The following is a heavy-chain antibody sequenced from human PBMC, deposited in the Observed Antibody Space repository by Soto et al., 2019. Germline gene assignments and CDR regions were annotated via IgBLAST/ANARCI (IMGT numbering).Heavy chain of an antibody. D-gene: IGHD5-12*01. V-gene: IGHV1-18*01. CDR1: GYTFFTYD. Sequence: QVHLVQSGVEVKTPGASVKVSCQASGYTFFTYDISWVRQAPGQGLEWMGWISTYSGDTKNAQKFQGTLTMTTDTSTTTAYLELRSLRSDDTAVYYCARHHVPTTSEKGVDPWGQGTLVTVSS. CDR2: ISTYSGDT. CDR3: ARHHVPTTSEKGVDP. J-gene: IGHJ5*02.